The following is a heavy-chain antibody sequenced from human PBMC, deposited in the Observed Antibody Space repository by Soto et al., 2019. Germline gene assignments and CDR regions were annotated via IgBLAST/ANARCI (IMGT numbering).Heavy chain of an antibody. V-gene: IGHV1-8*01. CDR3: ARGLKMLRLFGLKTYYYYYLDV. CDR1: GYTFTSYD. CDR2: KNPNSGDT. J-gene: IGHJ6*03. Sequence: QVHLVQSGAEVKKPGASVKVSCKASGYTFTSYDINWVRQVAGQGLEWMGWKNPNSGDTAYAQEFQGRVTMSRNTSISIAYMELSSLRPADTAVYYCARGLKMLRLFGLKTYYYYYLDVWGKGTTVTLSS. D-gene: IGHD3-10*01.